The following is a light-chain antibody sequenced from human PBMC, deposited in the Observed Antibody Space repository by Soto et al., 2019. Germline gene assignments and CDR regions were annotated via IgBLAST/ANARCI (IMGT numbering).Light chain of an antibody. J-gene: IGLJ1*01. V-gene: IGLV2-8*01. CDR1: SSDVGGYNY. CDR3: SSYTGSNNYV. Sequence: LTQPPSASGSPGQSVTISCTGTSSDVGGYNYVSWYQQHPGKAPKLMIYEVSKRPSGVPNRFAGSKSGNTASLTVSGLHAEDEADYYCSSYTGSNNYVFGTGTKGTVL. CDR2: EVS.